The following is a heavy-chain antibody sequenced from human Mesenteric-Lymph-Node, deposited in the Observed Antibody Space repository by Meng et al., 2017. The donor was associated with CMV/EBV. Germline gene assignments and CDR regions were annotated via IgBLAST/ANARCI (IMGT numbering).Heavy chain of an antibody. D-gene: IGHD3-16*01. CDR3: ARDRGTGVGEDGMDV. CDR2: ISWNSVNI. CDR1: GFTFDDYD. Sequence: GGSLRLSCAASGFTFDDYDMHWVRQAPGKGLEWVSGISWNSVNIGYADAVKGRFTVSRDSAKNSLFLQMNSLRTEDTALYYCARDRGTGVGEDGMDVWGQGTTVTVSS. J-gene: IGHJ6*02. V-gene: IGHV3-9*01.